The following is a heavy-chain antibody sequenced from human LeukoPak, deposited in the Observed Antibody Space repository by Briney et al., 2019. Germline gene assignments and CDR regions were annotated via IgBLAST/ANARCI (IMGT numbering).Heavy chain of an antibody. CDR2: IYHSGST. CDR3: ARAEAGTLTYYYYMDV. V-gene: IGHV4-38-2*02. J-gene: IGHJ6*03. CDR1: DGSISDSY. D-gene: IGHD1-14*01. Sequence: SETLSLTCTVSDGSISDSYWSWIRQSPGKGLERIGSIYHSGSTYYNPSLKSRVTISVDASKNQFSLKLSSVTAADTAVYYCARAEAGTLTYYYYMDVWGKGTTVTVSS.